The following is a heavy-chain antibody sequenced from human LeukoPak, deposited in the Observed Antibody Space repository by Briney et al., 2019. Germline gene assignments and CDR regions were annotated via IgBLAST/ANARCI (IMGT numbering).Heavy chain of an antibody. J-gene: IGHJ4*02. V-gene: IGHV3-48*01. CDR2: ISSSSSTI. CDR3: ARDTTTDY. Sequence: GGSLRLSCAASGFTVSSNYMSWVRQAPGKGLEWVSYISSSSSTIYYADSVKGRFTISRDNAKNSLYLQMNSLRAEDTAVYYCARDTTTDYWGQGTLVTVSS. CDR1: GFTVSSNY. D-gene: IGHD1-14*01.